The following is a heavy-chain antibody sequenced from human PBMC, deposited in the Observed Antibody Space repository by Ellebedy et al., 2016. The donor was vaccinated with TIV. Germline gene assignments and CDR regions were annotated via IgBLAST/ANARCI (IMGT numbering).Heavy chain of an antibody. J-gene: IGHJ5*02. D-gene: IGHD2-15*01. CDR3: ARTVVAANNWFDP. Sequence: MPSETLSLTCTVPDGSISSDSWAWIPETAGKGLECIGHVYPSTYTRYNPYLKSRVTMSVDTSTNQFSLRLNSVTSADTAVYYCARTVVAANNWFDPWGQGTLVTVSS. CDR2: VYPSTYT. CDR1: DGSISSDS. V-gene: IGHV4-4*07.